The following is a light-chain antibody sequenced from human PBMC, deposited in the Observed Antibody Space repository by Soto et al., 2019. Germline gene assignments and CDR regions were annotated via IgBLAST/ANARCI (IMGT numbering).Light chain of an antibody. CDR2: GAS. J-gene: IGKJ4*01. V-gene: IGKV3D-15*01. Sequence: EIVMTQSPANLSVSPGERATLSCRASQSVNIYLAWYQQKPGQAPRLLIFGASSRATGIPARFSGSGSGTEFNLTISSLQSEDFAVYFCQQYDDWLRLTFGGGTKVEIK. CDR3: QQYDDWLRLT. CDR1: QSVNIY.